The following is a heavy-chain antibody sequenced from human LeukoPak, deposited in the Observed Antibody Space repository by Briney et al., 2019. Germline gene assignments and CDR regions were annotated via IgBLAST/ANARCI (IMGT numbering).Heavy chain of an antibody. J-gene: IGHJ4*02. V-gene: IGHV3-74*03. CDR3: ARVSFCPRCHFDY. D-gene: IGHD2/OR15-2a*01. CDR1: GFIFSSYW. Sequence: PGGSLRLSCAASGFIFSSYWMHWVRQAPGKGLVWVARISPDGSSALSAGSVRGRFTISRDNADNTLYLQLNSLRAEDTAVYYCARVSFCPRCHFDYWGQGTLVTVSS. CDR2: ISPDGSSA.